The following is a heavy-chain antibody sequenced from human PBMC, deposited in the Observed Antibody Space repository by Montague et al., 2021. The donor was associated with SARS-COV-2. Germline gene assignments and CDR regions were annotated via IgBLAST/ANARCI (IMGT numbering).Heavy chain of an antibody. CDR3: ARHSGRDTIFGVVITPDAFDI. Sequence: SETLSLTCTVYGGSFSVYYWSWLRQFPRSGLEWIAEINHSGTANYNPSLKSRVSISVDTSKNQFSLKLSSVTAADTAVYYCARHSGRDTIFGVVITPDAFDIWGQGTMVTVSS. J-gene: IGHJ3*02. D-gene: IGHD3-3*01. CDR1: GGSFSVYY. CDR2: INHSGTA. V-gene: IGHV4-34*01.